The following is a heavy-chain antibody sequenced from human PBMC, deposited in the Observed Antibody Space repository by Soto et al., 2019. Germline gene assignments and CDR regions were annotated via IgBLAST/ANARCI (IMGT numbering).Heavy chain of an antibody. CDR2: INWNGGST. V-gene: IGHV3-20*01. CDR1: GFTFDDYG. CDR3: ARGGYCSGGSCSRWFAP. J-gene: IGHJ5*02. Sequence: EVQLVESGGGVVRPGGSLRLSCAASGFTFDDYGMSWVRQAPGKGLEWVSGINWNGGSTGYADSVKGRFTISRDNAKNSLYLQMNSLRAEDTALYHCARGGYCSGGSCSRWFAPWGQGTLVTVSS. D-gene: IGHD2-15*01.